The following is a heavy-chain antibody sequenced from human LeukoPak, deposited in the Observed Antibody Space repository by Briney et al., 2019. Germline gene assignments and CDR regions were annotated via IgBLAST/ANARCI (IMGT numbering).Heavy chain of an antibody. Sequence: GGSLRLSCAASGFTFSSYWMSWVRQAPGKGLEWVSGISGSGDSTYYADSVKGRFTISRDDSKNTFYLQMNSLRADDTAVYYCAISGGYWAWAHWGQGTLVTVSS. J-gene: IGHJ4*02. CDR3: AISGGYWAWAH. CDR2: ISGSGDST. V-gene: IGHV3-23*01. CDR1: GFTFSSYW. D-gene: IGHD1-26*01.